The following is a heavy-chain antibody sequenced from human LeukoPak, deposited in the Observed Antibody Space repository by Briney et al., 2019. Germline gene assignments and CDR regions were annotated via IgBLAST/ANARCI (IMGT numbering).Heavy chain of an antibody. D-gene: IGHD5-12*01. CDR3: ARVPAGYDTLYDY. CDR2: ITPEKTF. J-gene: IGHJ4*02. V-gene: IGHV3-69-1*02. Sequence: GGSLRLSCAASGFSISDHFMSWVRQAPGKAPEWVSYITPEKTFHYIDSVKGRFTISRDNAKNSLYLQMNSLSAEDTAVYYCARVPAGYDTLYDYWGQGTLVTVSS. CDR1: GFSISDHF.